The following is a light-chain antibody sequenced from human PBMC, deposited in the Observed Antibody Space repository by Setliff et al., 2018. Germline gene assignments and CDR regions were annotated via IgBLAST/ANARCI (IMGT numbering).Light chain of an antibody. CDR2: EVT. CDR1: GGLVGGYNY. J-gene: IGLJ1*01. CDR3: TFYSGSNNVF. V-gene: IGLV2-8*01. Sequence: QSVLTQPPSASGSPGQSVTISCTGTGGLVGGYNYVSWYQQHPGKAPRLIIYEVTKRPSGVPDRFSGSNSGNTASLTVSGLLAEDEADYYCTFYSGSNNVFFGSGTKVTVL.